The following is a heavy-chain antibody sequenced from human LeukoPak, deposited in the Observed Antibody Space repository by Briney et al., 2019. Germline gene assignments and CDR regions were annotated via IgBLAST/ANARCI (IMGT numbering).Heavy chain of an antibody. Sequence: GGSLRLSCAASGFTFSSYSMNWVRQAPGKGLEWVSYISSSSSTIYYADSVKGRFTISRDNAKNSLYLQMNSLRAEDTAVYYCARTYYYDSSGYYYVDWFDPWGQGTLVTVSS. CDR3: ARTYYYDSSGYYYVDWFDP. CDR2: ISSSSSTI. V-gene: IGHV3-48*01. CDR1: GFTFSSYS. D-gene: IGHD3-22*01. J-gene: IGHJ5*02.